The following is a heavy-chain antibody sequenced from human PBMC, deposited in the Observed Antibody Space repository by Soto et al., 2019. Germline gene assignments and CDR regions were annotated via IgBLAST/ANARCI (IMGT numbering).Heavy chain of an antibody. CDR2: ISAYNGNT. CDR3: ARVYLEWHKEALDF. J-gene: IGHJ3*01. Sequence: GLEWMGWISAYNGNTNYAQKLQGRVTMTTDTSTSKAYMELRSLRSDDTAVYYCARVYLEWHKEALDFRVKGTIVPGFS. D-gene: IGHD3-3*01. V-gene: IGHV1-18*01.